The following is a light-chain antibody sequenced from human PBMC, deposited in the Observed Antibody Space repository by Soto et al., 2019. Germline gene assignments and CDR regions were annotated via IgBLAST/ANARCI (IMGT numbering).Light chain of an antibody. V-gene: IGLV2-8*01. J-gene: IGLJ1*01. CDR3: SSYAGSSNV. CDR2: EVN. Sequence: QSALTQPASVSGSPGQSITISCTGTSSDVGAYIYVSWYQQHPGKAPKLIIYEVNKRPSGVPDRFSGSKSGNTASLTVSGLQAEDEADYYCSSYAGSSNVFGTGTKVTVL. CDR1: SSDVGAYIY.